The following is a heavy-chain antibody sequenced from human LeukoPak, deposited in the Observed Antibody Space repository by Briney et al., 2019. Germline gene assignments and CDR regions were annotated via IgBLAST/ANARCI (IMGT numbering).Heavy chain of an antibody. Sequence: SVKVFCRASGGTLSSYAISWVRQAPGQGLEWMGGIIPIFGTANYAQKFQGRVTITADKSTSTAYMELSSLRSEDTAVYYCARAKIRIAVAGTVYHYYMDVWGKGTTVTVSS. CDR1: GGTLSSYA. V-gene: IGHV1-69*06. CDR2: IIPIFGTA. J-gene: IGHJ6*03. CDR3: ARAKIRIAVAGTVYHYYMDV. D-gene: IGHD6-19*01.